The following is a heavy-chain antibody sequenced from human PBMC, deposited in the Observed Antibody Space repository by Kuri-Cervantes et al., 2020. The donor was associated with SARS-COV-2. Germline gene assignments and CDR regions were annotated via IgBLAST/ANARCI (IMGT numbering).Heavy chain of an antibody. J-gene: IGHJ6*02. Sequence: GGSLRLSCAASGFTFSSYGMHWVRQAPGKGLEWVAVIWYDGSNKYYADSVKGRFTISRDTSKNTLYLQMNSLRAEDTAVYYCARDRDFWSGFLGGMDIWGQGTTVTVSS. CDR2: IWYDGSNK. CDR3: ARDRDFWSGFLGGMDI. D-gene: IGHD3-3*01. CDR1: GFTFSSYG. V-gene: IGHV3-33*01.